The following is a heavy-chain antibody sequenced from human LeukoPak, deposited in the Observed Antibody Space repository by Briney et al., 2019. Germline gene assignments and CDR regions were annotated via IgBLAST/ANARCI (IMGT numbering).Heavy chain of an antibody. Sequence: GGSLRLSCAASGFTFSGYWMTWVRQAPGKGLEWVANIKEDGSQKSYVDSVKGRFTISRDNAKDSLYLQMDSLRAEDTAVYYCARCGPESDYWGQGTLVTVSS. CDR3: ARCGPESDY. J-gene: IGHJ4*02. V-gene: IGHV3-7*01. D-gene: IGHD1-26*01. CDR1: GFTFSGYW. CDR2: IKEDGSQK.